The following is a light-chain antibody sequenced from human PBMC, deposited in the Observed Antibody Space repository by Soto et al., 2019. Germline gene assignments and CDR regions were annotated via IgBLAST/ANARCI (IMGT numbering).Light chain of an antibody. J-gene: IGLJ1*01. CDR2: EVT. CDR1: SGDIGSYNR. CDR3: SSYTHINTRACV. Sequence: QSVRTQPAYVSGSPGQSITISCTGTSGDIGSYNRVSWYQQHPGKAPKLIIYEVTDRPSGVSNRFSGSKSGNTASLTISGLQAEDEAEYYCSSYTHINTRACVFGTGTKVTVL. V-gene: IGLV2-14*01.